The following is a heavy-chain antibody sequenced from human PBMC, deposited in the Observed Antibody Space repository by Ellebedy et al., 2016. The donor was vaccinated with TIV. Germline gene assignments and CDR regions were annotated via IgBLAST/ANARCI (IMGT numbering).Heavy chain of an antibody. V-gene: IGHV4-59*01. CDR2: IQYSGTT. CDR1: GDSFTHYY. D-gene: IGHD3-16*01. CDR3: AREASNGGVVGLLDS. Sequence: MPSEALSLTCTVSGDSFTHYYWSWVRQPPGKGLEWIGHIQYSGTTKYNPSLKSRVSMSIDLSKWDFSLKVTSVTAEDTAVYWVAREASNGGVVGLLDSWGRGTLVTVSS. J-gene: IGHJ4*02.